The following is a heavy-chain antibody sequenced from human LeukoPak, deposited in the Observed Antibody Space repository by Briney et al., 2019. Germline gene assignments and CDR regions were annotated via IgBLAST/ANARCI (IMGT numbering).Heavy chain of an antibody. CDR1: GGSISNFY. V-gene: IGHV4-59*08. CDR3: ARLTPGGY. Sequence: SETLSLTCAVSGGSISNFYWSWIRQPPGKGLEWIGHIYYSGSTNYNPSLKSRVTISLDTSKNQFSLKLRFVTAADTAVYYCARLTPGGYWGQGTLVTVSS. J-gene: IGHJ4*02. CDR2: IYYSGST. D-gene: IGHD2-15*01.